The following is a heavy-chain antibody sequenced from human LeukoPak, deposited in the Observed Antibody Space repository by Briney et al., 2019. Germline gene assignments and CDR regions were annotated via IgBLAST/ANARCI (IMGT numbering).Heavy chain of an antibody. V-gene: IGHV4-31*03. CDR3: ASHSYCSGTSCYTNFGEFDY. CDR2: IYYSGRT. Sequence: PSQTLSLTCTVSSGSISLGGYFWSWIRQHPGKGLEWIGYIYYSGRTYYNPSLKSRVTISVDTSKNQCSLKLSSVTAADTAVYYCASHSYCSGTSCYTNFGEFDYWGQGTLVTVSS. CDR1: SGSISLGGYF. J-gene: IGHJ4*02. D-gene: IGHD2-2*02.